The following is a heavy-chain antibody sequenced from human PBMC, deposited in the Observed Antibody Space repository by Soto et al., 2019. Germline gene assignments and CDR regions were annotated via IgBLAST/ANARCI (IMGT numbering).Heavy chain of an antibody. CDR3: ARLYYYDSSGYYTDDY. J-gene: IGHJ4*02. D-gene: IGHD3-22*01. CDR2: ISYDGSNK. V-gene: IGHV3-30-3*01. Sequence: PGGSPRLSCAASGFTFSSYAMHWVRQAPGKGLEGVAVISYDGSNKYYADSVKGRFTISRDNSKNTLYLQMNSLRAEDTAVYYCARLYYYDSSGYYTDDYWGQGTLVTVSS. CDR1: GFTFSSYA.